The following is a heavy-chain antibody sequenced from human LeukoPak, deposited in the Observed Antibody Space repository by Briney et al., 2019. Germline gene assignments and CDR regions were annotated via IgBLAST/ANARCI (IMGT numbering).Heavy chain of an antibody. D-gene: IGHD5-18*01. J-gene: IGHJ4*02. V-gene: IGHV3-7*01. CDR1: GFTFSSYW. CDR2: IKQDGSEK. CDR3: AREYVDTAMVRFDY. Sequence: GGSLRLSCVASGFTFSSYWMSWVRQAPGKGLEWVANIKQDGSEKYYVDSVKGRFTISRDNAKNSLYLQMNSLRAEDTAVYYCAREYVDTAMVRFDYWGQGTLVTVSS.